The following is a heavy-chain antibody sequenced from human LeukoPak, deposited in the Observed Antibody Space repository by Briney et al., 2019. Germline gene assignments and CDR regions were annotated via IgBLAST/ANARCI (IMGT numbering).Heavy chain of an antibody. D-gene: IGHD6-19*01. CDR2: ISWNSGSI. CDR3: AKGSSGWYGNFFDY. Sequence: PGGSLRPSCAASGFTFDDYGMHWVRQAPGKGLEWVSGISWNSGSIGYADSVKGRFTISRDNAKNSLYLQMNSLRAEDTALYYCAKGSSGWYGNFFDYWGQGSLVTVSS. V-gene: IGHV3-9*01. CDR1: GFTFDDYG. J-gene: IGHJ4*02.